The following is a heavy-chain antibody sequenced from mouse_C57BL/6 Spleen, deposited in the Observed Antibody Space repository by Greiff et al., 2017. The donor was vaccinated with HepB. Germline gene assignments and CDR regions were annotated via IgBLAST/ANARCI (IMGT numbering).Heavy chain of an antibody. V-gene: IGHV1-52*01. D-gene: IGHD1-1*01. CDR2: IDPSDSET. Sequence: VKLQQPGAELVRPGSSVKLSCKASGYTFTSYWMHWVKQRPIQGLEWIGNIDPSDSETHYNQKFKDKATLTVDKSSSTAYMQLSSLTSEDSAVYYCARSVLRAGAMDYWGQGTSVTVSS. CDR3: ARSVLRAGAMDY. J-gene: IGHJ4*01. CDR1: GYTFTSYW.